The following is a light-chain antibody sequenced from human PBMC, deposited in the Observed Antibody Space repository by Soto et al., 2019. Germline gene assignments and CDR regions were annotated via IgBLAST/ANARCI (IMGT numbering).Light chain of an antibody. J-gene: IGLJ1*01. CDR1: KSDIGVYAF. V-gene: IGLV2-8*01. Sequence: QSALTQPPSASGSPGQSVTISCTGTKSDIGVYAFVSWYQHHPGKAPRLIIYEVVQRPSGVPDRFSGSKSGNMASLTVSGLQAADEADYFCKSYAGSNTYVFGSGTKLTVL. CDR3: KSYAGSNTYV. CDR2: EVV.